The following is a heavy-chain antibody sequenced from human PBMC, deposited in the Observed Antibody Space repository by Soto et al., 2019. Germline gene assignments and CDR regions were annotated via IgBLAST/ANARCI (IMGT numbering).Heavy chain of an antibody. D-gene: IGHD6-13*01. Sequence: QVQLVQSGAEVKKPGASVKVSCKASGYSFTNYGITWVRQAPGQGLEWMGWINPYTGYTNYAQRLQGRVTMTTDTSTVTAYMELRSLTSDDAAVYYCARVLPGTIGADCWGQGALVTVSS. CDR3: ARVLPGTIGADC. CDR1: GYSFTNYG. CDR2: INPYTGYT. V-gene: IGHV1-18*01. J-gene: IGHJ4*02.